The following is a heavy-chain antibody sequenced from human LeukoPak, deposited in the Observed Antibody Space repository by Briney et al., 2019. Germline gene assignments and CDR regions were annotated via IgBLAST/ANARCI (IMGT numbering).Heavy chain of an antibody. CDR2: ISGSGGST. Sequence: GGSLRLSCVGSGFTFNNYAMTWVRQAPGKGLEWVSAISGSGGSTYYADSVKGRFTISRDNSKNTLYLQMNSLRAEDTAVYYCARYSKNRGWFDPWGQGTLVTVSS. CDR1: GFTFNNYA. D-gene: IGHD4-11*01. V-gene: IGHV3-23*01. J-gene: IGHJ5*02. CDR3: ARYSKNRGWFDP.